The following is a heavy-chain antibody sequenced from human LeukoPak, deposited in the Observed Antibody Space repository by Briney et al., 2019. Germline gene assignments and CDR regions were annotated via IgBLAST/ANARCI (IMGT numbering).Heavy chain of an antibody. CDR2: MNPNSGNT. Sequence: GASVKVSCKASGYTFTSYVINWVGQAPGQGLEWMGWMNPNSGNTGYAQKFQGRVTMTRNTSISTAYMELSSLRSEDTAVYYCASGIVGAWYYFDYWGQGTLVTVSS. D-gene: IGHD1-26*01. CDR1: GYTFTSYV. J-gene: IGHJ4*02. CDR3: ASGIVGAWYYFDY. V-gene: IGHV1-8*01.